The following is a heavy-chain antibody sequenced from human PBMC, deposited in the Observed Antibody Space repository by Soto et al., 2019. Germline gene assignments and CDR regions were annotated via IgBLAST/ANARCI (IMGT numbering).Heavy chain of an antibody. J-gene: IGHJ4*02. Sequence: GGSLRLSCAASGFAFSSYGMHWVRQAPGKGLEWVAVISYDGSNKYYADSVKGRFTISRDNSKNTLYLQMNSLRAEDTAVYYCAKGRPRGEVDYWGQGTLVTVSS. CDR3: AKGRPRGEVDY. V-gene: IGHV3-30*18. D-gene: IGHD3-10*01. CDR1: GFAFSSYG. CDR2: ISYDGSNK.